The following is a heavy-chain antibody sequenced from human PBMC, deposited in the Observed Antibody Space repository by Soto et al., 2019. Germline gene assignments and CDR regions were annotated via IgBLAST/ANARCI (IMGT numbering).Heavy chain of an antibody. J-gene: IGHJ4*02. V-gene: IGHV3-30*18. CDR3: VKVGDAYNSFFDF. Sequence: GWSLRLSCAASGFTFSSYGIHWVRQAPGKGLEWVAVISYDGSNRYYADSVKGRFTISRDNSKNTLYLQMNSLRAEDTAVYYCVKVGDAYNSFFDFSCQGLSVT. CDR1: GFTFSSYG. D-gene: IGHD1-26*01. CDR2: ISYDGSNR.